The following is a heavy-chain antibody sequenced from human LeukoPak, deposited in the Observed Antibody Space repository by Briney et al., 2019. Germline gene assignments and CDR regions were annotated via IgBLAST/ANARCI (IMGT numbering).Heavy chain of an antibody. J-gene: IGHJ4*02. Sequence: ASVKVSCKASGYTFTDSSIHWVRQAPGQGLEWMGWINCDSGVTKYAEKFQGRVSMTRDTSISTAYMDLSRLTSDDTAIYYCARDGGGTYQDFDYWGQGTLVTVSS. D-gene: IGHD1-26*01. CDR1: GYTFTDSS. V-gene: IGHV1-2*02. CDR2: INCDSGVT. CDR3: ARDGGGTYQDFDY.